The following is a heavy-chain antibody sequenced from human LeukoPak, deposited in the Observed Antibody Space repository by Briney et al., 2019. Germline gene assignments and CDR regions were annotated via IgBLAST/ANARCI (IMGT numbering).Heavy chain of an antibody. CDR2: INHSGNT. CDR3: ARGGYGSGWDYMDV. J-gene: IGHJ6*03. Sequence: SETLPLTCAGYGGSFSGYYWNWIRQPPGKGLEWIGGINHSGNTNYNPSLKSRVTISVDTSKNQFSLKLSSVTAADTAVYYCARGGYGSGWDYMDVWGEGTTVTVSS. D-gene: IGHD3-10*01. V-gene: IGHV4-34*01. CDR1: GGSFSGYY.